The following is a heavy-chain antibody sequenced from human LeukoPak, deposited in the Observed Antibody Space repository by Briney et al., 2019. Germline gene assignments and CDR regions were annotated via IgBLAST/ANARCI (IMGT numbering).Heavy chain of an antibody. J-gene: IGHJ5*02. D-gene: IGHD3-10*01. Sequence: SETLSLTCTVSGGSISSYYWSWIRQPPGKGLEWIGYIYYSGSTNYNPSLKSRVTISVDTSKNQFSLKLSSVTAADTAVYYCARHGSGSYYLPINWFDPWGQGTLVTVSS. V-gene: IGHV4-59*08. CDR1: GGSISSYY. CDR2: IYYSGST. CDR3: ARHGSGSYYLPINWFDP.